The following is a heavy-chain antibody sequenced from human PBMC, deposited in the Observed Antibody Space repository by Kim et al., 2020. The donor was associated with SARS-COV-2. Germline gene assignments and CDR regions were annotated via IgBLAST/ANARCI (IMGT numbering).Heavy chain of an antibody. CDR2: ST. J-gene: IGHJ4*02. V-gene: IGHV1-46*01. CDR3: AREAAHTAPDF. D-gene: IGHD4-17*01. Sequence: STSYAQKFQGRVTMTRDTSTSTAYMGLSSLRSEDTAVYFCAREAAHTAPDFWGQGTLVTVSS.